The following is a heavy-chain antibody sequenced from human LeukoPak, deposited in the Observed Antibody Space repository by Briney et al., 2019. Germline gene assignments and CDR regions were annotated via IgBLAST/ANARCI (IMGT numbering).Heavy chain of an antibody. CDR3: ARESDSNWFDP. Sequence: SETLSLTCTVSNYSISSGYYWGWIRQPAGKGLEWIGRIYTSGSTNYNPSLKSRVTILVDTSKNQCSLKLSSVTAADTAVYYCARESDSNWFDPWGQGTLVTVSS. CDR2: IYTSGST. D-gene: IGHD2-21*02. V-gene: IGHV4-61*02. CDR1: NYSISSGYY. J-gene: IGHJ5*02.